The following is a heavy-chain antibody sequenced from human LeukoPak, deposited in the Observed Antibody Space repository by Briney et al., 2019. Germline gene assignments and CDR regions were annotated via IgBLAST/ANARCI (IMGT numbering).Heavy chain of an antibody. CDR3: ASHETSGYYLYRYLRT. CDR2: ITASGVKT. V-gene: IGHV3-23*01. Sequence: RGSLRLSSAASGFTLCNFAMTWAGHAPRKGLDWVSSITASGVKTYSVTSLKGRFTSSRDNSKNTVFLQMDSLRAEDTAVYHCASHETSGYYLYRYLRTWGQGTLVTVSS. D-gene: IGHD3-22*01. J-gene: IGHJ5*02. CDR1: GFTLCNFA.